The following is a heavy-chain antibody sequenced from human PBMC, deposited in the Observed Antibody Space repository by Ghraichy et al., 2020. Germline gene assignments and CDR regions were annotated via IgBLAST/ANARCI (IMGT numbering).Heavy chain of an antibody. CDR1: GFTFSSYW. CDR2: INSDGSST. J-gene: IGHJ4*02. V-gene: IGHV3-74*01. Sequence: GGSLRLSCAASGFTFSSYWMHWVRQAPGKGLVWVSRINSDGSSTSYADSVKGRFTISRDNAKNTLYLQMNSLRAEDTAVYYCSALVGAAAPYDYWGQGTLVTVSS. CDR3: SALVGAAAPYDY. D-gene: IGHD1-26*01.